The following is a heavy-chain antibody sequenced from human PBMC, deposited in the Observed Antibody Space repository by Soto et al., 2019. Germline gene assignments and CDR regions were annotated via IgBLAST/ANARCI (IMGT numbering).Heavy chain of an antibody. CDR1: GFTFSSYS. CDR3: ARDGPSDAFDI. V-gene: IGHV3-21*01. J-gene: IGHJ3*02. CDR2: ISSSSSYI. Sequence: SLRLSCAASGFTFSSYSMNWVRQAPGKGLEWVSSISSSSSYIYYADSVKGRFTISRDNAKNSLYLQMNSLRAEDTAVYYCARDGPSDAFDIWGQGTMVTVSS.